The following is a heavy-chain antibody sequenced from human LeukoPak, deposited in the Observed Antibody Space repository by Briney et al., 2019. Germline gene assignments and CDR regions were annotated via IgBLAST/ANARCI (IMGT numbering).Heavy chain of an antibody. D-gene: IGHD4-11*01. V-gene: IGHV3-11*01. CDR1: GFTFSDYY. CDR2: ISSSGTTI. CDR3: ARGIRQYAKSYFDY. Sequence: GGSLRLSCAASGFTFSDYYMSWIRQAPGKGLEWLSYISSSGTTIYYTDSVKGRFTISRDNAKNSLYLQMNSLRAEDTAVYYCARGIRQYAKSYFDYWGQGTLVTVSS. J-gene: IGHJ4*02.